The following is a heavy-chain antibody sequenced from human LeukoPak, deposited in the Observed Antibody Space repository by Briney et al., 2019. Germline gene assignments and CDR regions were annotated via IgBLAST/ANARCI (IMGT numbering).Heavy chain of an antibody. V-gene: IGHV6-1*01. CDR3: ARETTASGSPFDY. J-gene: IGHJ4*02. CDR1: GDSVSSNSVT. Sequence: SQTLSLTCAISGDSVSSNSVTWNWIRQSPSRGLEWLGRTYYRSTWYNDYAVSVRGRITVNPDTSKSQFSLHLNSVTPEDTAVYYCARETTASGSPFDYWGQGTLVTVSS. CDR2: TYYRSTWYN. D-gene: IGHD6-19*01.